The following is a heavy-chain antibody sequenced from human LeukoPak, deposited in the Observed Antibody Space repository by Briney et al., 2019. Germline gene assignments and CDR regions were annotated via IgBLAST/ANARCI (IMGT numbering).Heavy chain of an antibody. CDR2: ISSSSSYI. J-gene: IGHJ3*02. CDR1: GFTFSTYS. D-gene: IGHD3-22*01. Sequence: PGGSLRLSCAASGFTFSTYSMSWVRQAPGKGLEWVSSISSSSSYIYYADSVKGRFTISRDNAKNSLYLQMNSLRAEDTAVHYCARLHYYDSSGYYLDAFDIWGQGTMVTVSS. V-gene: IGHV3-21*01. CDR3: ARLHYYDSSGYYLDAFDI.